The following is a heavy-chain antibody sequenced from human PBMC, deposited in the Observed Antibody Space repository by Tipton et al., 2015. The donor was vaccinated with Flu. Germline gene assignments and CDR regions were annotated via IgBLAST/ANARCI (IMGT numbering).Heavy chain of an antibody. CDR1: GSSIRSSDYY. Sequence: TLSLTCTVSGSSIRSSDYYWGWIRQPPGKGLEWIGNIFHSGNSNHNPSLKSRVTISVDTSKNQFSLKLSSETASDTAVYYCARRDYSNYVSEPKNWFDPWGQGALVTVSS. CDR3: ARRDYSNYVSEPKNWFDP. D-gene: IGHD4-11*01. CDR2: IFHSGNS. J-gene: IGHJ5*02. V-gene: IGHV4-38-2*02.